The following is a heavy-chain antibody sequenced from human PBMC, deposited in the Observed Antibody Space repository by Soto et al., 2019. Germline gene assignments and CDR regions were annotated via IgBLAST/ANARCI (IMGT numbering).Heavy chain of an antibody. J-gene: IGHJ3*02. D-gene: IGHD3-3*01. CDR2: IYYSGST. CDR1: GGSISSYY. V-gene: IGHV4-59*01. CDR3: ARKPTYYDFWSGNPHPFDI. Sequence: PSETLSLTCTVSGGSISSYYWSWIRQPPGKGLEWIGYIYYSGSTNYNPSLKSRVTISVDTSKNQFSLKLSSVTAADTAVYYCARKPTYYDFWSGNPHPFDIWGQGTMVTV.